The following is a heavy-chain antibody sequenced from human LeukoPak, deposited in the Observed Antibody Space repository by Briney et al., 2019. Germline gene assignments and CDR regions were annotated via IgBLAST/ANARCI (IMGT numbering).Heavy chain of an antibody. J-gene: IGHJ4*02. D-gene: IGHD3-16*01. V-gene: IGHV3-30*02. CDR3: AWGRSPPLDY. CDR2: IYHDGGTE. CDR1: GFTFSNND. Sequence: GGSLRLSCVASGFTFSNNDMHWVRQAPGKGLEWVACIYHDGGTEHYADSVRGRFTISRDNSGNTLYLQMNSLTSEDTAVYYCAWGRSPPLDYWGQGTLVTVSS.